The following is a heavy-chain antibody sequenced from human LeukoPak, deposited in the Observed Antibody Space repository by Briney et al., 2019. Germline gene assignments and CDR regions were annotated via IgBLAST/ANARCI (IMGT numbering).Heavy chain of an antibody. Sequence: ASVKVSCKASGYTFTSYYMHWVRQAPGQGLEWMGIINPSGGSTSYAQKFQGRVTMTRDTSTSTVYMELSSLRSEDTAVYYCARDLNPYLNIVVVPAANTALGYWGQGTLVTVSS. CDR2: INPSGGST. CDR3: ARDLNPYLNIVVVPAANTALGY. D-gene: IGHD2-2*01. CDR1: GYTFTSYY. V-gene: IGHV1-46*03. J-gene: IGHJ4*02.